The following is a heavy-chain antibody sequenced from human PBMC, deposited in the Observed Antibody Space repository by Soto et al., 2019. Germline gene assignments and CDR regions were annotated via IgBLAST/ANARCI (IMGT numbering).Heavy chain of an antibody. V-gene: IGHV4-34*01. CDR3: ARGPGAYCGGDCSTHLDY. CDR1: GGSFSGYY. D-gene: IGHD2-21*02. CDR2: INHSGST. J-gene: IGHJ4*02. Sequence: SETLSLTCAVYGGSFSGYYWSWIRQPPGKGLEWIGEINHSGSTNYNPSLKSRVTISVDTSKNQFSLKLSSVTAADTAVYYCARGPGAYCGGDCSTHLDYWGQGTLVTVSS.